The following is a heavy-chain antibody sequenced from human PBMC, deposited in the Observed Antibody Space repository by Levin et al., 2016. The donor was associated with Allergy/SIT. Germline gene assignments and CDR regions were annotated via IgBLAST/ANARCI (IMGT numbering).Heavy chain of an antibody. J-gene: IGHJ4*02. Sequence: GSLRLSCTVSGGSISSSSYYWGWIRQPPGKGLEWIGSIYYSGSTYYNPSLKSRVTISVDTSKNQFSLKLSSVTAADTAVYYCARRQILFDYWGQGTLVTVSS. CDR1: GGSISSSSYY. V-gene: IGHV4-39*01. CDR2: IYYSGST. CDR3: ARRQILFDY.